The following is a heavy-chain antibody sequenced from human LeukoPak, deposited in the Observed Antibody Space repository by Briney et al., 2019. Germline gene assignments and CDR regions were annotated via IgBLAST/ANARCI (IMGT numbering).Heavy chain of an antibody. V-gene: IGHV3-9*01. D-gene: IGHD3-10*01. J-gene: IGHJ4*02. Sequence: GGSLRLSCVVSGFSFDEYTMHWVRQTPGKALEWVSGISSDSGSVGTADSLKGRYIISRDNAKSTLYLQMNSLRPEDTAVYYCTRRGQGFDYWGQGTLVTVSS. CDR2: ISSDSGSV. CDR1: GFSFDEYT. CDR3: TRRGQGFDY.